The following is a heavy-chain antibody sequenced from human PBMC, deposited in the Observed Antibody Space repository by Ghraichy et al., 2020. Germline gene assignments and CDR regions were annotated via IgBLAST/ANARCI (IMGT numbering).Heavy chain of an antibody. V-gene: IGHV3-48*02. CDR3: ARGVNINSSGRFDP. CDR1: GFTFSCYS. CDR2: ISYSSSAI. Sequence: LSLTCAASGFTFSCYSMNWVRQAPGKGLEWVSYISYSSSAIYYADSVKGRFTISRDNAKNSLYLQMNSLRDEDTAVYYCARGVNINSSGRFDPWGQGTQVTVSS. J-gene: IGHJ5*02. D-gene: IGHD2/OR15-2a*01.